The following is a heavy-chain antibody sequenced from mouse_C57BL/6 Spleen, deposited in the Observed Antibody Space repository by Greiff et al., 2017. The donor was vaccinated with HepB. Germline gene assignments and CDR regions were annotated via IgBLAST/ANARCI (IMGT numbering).Heavy chain of an antibody. Sequence: QVQLKQPGAELVMPGASVKLSCKASGYTFTSYWMHWVKQRPGQGLEWIGEIDPSDSYTNYNQKFKGKSTLTVDKSSSTAYMQLSSLTSEDSAVYYCARANYHYFDYWGQGTTLTVSS. V-gene: IGHV1-69*01. CDR2: IDPSDSYT. J-gene: IGHJ2*01. D-gene: IGHD2-1*01. CDR1: GYTFTSYW. CDR3: ARANYHYFDY.